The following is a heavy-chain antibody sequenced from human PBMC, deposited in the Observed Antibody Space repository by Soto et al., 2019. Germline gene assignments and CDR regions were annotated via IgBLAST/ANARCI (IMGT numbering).Heavy chain of an antibody. CDR1: GFTFSSYS. CDR3: ARSADVWSYYMDV. J-gene: IGHJ6*03. Sequence: GGSLRLSCAASGFTFSSYSMNWVRQAPGKGLEWVSSISSSSSYIYYADSVKGRFTISRDNAKSSLYLQMNSLRAEDTAVYYCARSADVWSYYMDVWGKGTTVTVSS. V-gene: IGHV3-21*01. CDR2: ISSSSSYI. D-gene: IGHD1-1*01.